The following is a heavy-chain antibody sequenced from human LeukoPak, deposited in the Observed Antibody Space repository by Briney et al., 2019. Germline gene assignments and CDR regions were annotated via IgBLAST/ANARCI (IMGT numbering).Heavy chain of an antibody. J-gene: IGHJ3*02. V-gene: IGHV5-51*01. Sequence: GESLKISCKGSGYSFSNYWIAWVRQMPGKGLEWMGIIYPGDSDSRYSPSFQGQVTFSAEKSISTAYVQWSSLKASDTAMYYCARTTYCGGDCSTRGTFDIWGQGTMVTVSS. D-gene: IGHD2-21*02. CDR1: GYSFSNYW. CDR2: IYPGDSDS. CDR3: ARTTYCGGDCSTRGTFDI.